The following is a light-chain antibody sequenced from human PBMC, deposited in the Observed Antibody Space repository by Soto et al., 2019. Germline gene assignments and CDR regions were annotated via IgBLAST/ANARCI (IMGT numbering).Light chain of an antibody. CDR1: QSVGRDY. Sequence: LTRSPGSVSLSPWERATRSFRASQSVGRDYLAWYQQKPGQAPRLLIYNASSRATGIPDRFSGSGSGTDFTLTVSRLEPEDFAVYYCQQYAYSPLTFGGGTKVDIK. CDR3: QQYAYSPLT. CDR2: NAS. V-gene: IGKV3-20*01. J-gene: IGKJ4*01.